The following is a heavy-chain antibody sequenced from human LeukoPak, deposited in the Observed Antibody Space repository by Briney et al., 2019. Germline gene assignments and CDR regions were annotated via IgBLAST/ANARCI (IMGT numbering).Heavy chain of an antibody. J-gene: IGHJ5*02. CDR3: TRVAQSGPTGWFDP. D-gene: IGHD1-1*01. CDR1: GFNLASYM. CDR2: ISSTGSYI. Sequence: GGSLRLSCAASGFNLASYMLNWVRQAPGKGLEWVSSISSTGSYIYYADSVKGRFTISRDNPGNVFYLQMDGLRAEDTAVYYCTRVAQSGPTGWFDPWGQGTLVTVSS. V-gene: IGHV3-21*01.